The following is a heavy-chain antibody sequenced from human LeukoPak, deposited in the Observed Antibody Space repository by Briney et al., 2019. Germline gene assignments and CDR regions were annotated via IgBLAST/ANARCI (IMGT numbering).Heavy chain of an antibody. D-gene: IGHD1-26*01. CDR3: ARDPILPGATGGADY. J-gene: IGHJ4*02. CDR1: GFTFSSDS. Sequence: GGSLRLSCAASGFTFSSDSMNWIRQAPGKGLEWVSFISSSSSFIYYADSLKGRFTISRDNAKNSLYLQMNSLRAEDTAVYYCARDPILPGATGGADYWGQGTLVTVSS. V-gene: IGHV3-21*01. CDR2: ISSSSSFI.